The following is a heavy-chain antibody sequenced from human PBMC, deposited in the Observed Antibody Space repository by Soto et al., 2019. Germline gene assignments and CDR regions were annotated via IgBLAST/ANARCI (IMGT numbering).Heavy chain of an antibody. CDR1: GGSISSGDYY. J-gene: IGHJ5*02. V-gene: IGHV4-30-4*01. CDR3: ARTTSIERQLVLVPWFDP. CDR2: IYYSGST. Sequence: QVQLQESGPGLVKPSQTLSLTCTVSGGSISSGDYYWSWIRQPPGKGLEWIGYIYYSGSTYYNPSLKSRVTISVDTSKNQFSLKLSSVTAADTAVYYCARTTSIERQLVLVPWFDPWGQGTLVTVSS. D-gene: IGHD6-13*01.